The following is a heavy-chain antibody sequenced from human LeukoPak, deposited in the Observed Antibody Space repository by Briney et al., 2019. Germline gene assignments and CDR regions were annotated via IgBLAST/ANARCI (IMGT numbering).Heavy chain of an antibody. J-gene: IGHJ6*02. CDR1: EFTFSRYP. V-gene: IGHV3-23*01. CDR3: AKARSSTWDYGMDV. D-gene: IGHD6-13*01. CDR2: MSGSGDNS. Sequence: PGGSLRLSCGGSEFTFSRYPMSWVRQAPGKGLEGVSAMSGSGDNSYYADSVKGRFTISRDNSKNTLYLQMNSLRDDDMAVYYCAKARSSTWDYGMDVWGQGTTVTVSS.